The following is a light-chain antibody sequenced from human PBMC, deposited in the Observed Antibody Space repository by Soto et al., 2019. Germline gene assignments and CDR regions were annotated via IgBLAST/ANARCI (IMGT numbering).Light chain of an antibody. Sequence: QSALAQPASVSGSRGQSITISCTGTSSDVGGYIYVSWYQQHPGKAPKLMIYDVTSRPSGVSYRFSGSKSGNTASLTISGLQAEDEADYYCSSYTTSSSYVFGTGTKVTV. V-gene: IGLV2-14*01. J-gene: IGLJ1*01. CDR1: SSDVGGYIY. CDR2: DVT. CDR3: SSYTTSSSYV.